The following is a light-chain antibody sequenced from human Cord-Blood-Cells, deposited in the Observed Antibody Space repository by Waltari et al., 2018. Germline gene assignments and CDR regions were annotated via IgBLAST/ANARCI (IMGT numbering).Light chain of an antibody. J-gene: IGLJ3*02. Sequence: QSALTQPASVSGSPGQSITISCTGTSSDVGGYNYVSWYQQHPGKAPKLMIYEISKRPDGVSNRFSGSKSGNTASLTISGLQAEDEADYYCSSYTSSSTWVFGGGTKLTVL. CDR2: EIS. CDR1: SSDVGGYNY. CDR3: SSYTSSSTWV. V-gene: IGLV2-14*01.